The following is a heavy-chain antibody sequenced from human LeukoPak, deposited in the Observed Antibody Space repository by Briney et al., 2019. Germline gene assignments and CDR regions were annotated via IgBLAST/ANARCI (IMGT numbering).Heavy chain of an antibody. CDR1: GLTFSSYW. CDR2: IKPDGSVG. Sequence: PGGSLRLSCAASGLTFSSYWMTWVRQAPGKGLEWMANIKPDGSVGYYVDSVRGRFIISRDNAGNSLYLQMNSLRVEDTAVYYCTQNLVAAAGDHWGQGTLLIVSS. J-gene: IGHJ4*02. CDR3: TQNLVAAAGDH. V-gene: IGHV3-7*01. D-gene: IGHD6-13*01.